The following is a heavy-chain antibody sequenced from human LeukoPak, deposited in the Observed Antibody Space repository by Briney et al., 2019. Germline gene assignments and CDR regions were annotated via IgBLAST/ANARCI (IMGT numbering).Heavy chain of an antibody. CDR2: IYPGDSDT. D-gene: IGHD4-17*01. V-gene: IGHV5-51*01. CDR1: GYTFTTYW. Sequence: GESLKISCQGSGYTFTTYWIGWVRQMPGKGLEWVGIIYPGDSDTRYSPSFQGQVTISADKSISTAYLQWSSLKASDTAMYYCARGDYGDFRVFYTLFDYWGQGTLVTVSS. J-gene: IGHJ4*02. CDR3: ARGDYGDFRVFYTLFDY.